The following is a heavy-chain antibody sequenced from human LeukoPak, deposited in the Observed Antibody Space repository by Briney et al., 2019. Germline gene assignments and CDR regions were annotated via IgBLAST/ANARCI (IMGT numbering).Heavy chain of an antibody. J-gene: IGHJ3*02. V-gene: IGHV4-59*12. CDR1: GGSISSYY. CDR2: IYYGGST. Sequence: NPSETLSLTCTVSGGSISSYYWSWIRQPPGKGLEWIGYIYYGGSTNYNPSLKSRVTISRDKSKNQFYLKLSSVTAADTAVYYCARDHDAYKLGGAFDTWGPRTTVTASS. D-gene: IGHD5-24*01. CDR3: ARDHDAYKLGGAFDT.